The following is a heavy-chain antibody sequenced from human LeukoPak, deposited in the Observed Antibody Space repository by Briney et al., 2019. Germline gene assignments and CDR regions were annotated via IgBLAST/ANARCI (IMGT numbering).Heavy chain of an antibody. CDR1: GFTVSSNY. V-gene: IGHV3-66*01. Sequence: PGGSLRLSCAASGFTVSSNYMSWVRQAPGKGLEWVSVIYSGGSTYYADSVKGRFTIPRDNSKNTLYLQMNSLRAEDTAVYYCARELWRYSYGGIDSWGQGTLVTVSS. J-gene: IGHJ4*02. D-gene: IGHD5-18*01. CDR2: IYSGGST. CDR3: ARELWRYSYGGIDS.